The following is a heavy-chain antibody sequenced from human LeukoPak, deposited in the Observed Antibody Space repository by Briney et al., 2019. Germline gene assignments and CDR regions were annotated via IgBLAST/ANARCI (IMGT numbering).Heavy chain of an antibody. Sequence: GGSLRLSCAASGFDFGNYAMHWVRQAPGKGLQWFSGINWSSKMVAYAASVKGRFTISRDNAKNSLYLQMNSLTSEDTAFYFCAKGSLEMATVDFEFWGQGTLVTVSS. V-gene: IGHV3-9*01. CDR2: INWSSKMV. CDR1: GFDFGNYA. D-gene: IGHD5-24*01. J-gene: IGHJ4*02. CDR3: AKGSLEMATVDFEF.